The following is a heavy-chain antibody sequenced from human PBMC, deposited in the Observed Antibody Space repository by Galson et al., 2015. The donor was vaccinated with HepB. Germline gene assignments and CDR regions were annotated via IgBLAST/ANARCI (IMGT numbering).Heavy chain of an antibody. V-gene: IGHV3-30*18. D-gene: IGHD3-3*01. CDR3: AKDLALEWLTYVFDY. CDR1: GFTFSSYG. Sequence: SLRLSCAASGFTFSSYGMHWVRQAPGKGLEWVAVISYDGSNKYYADSVKGRFTISRDNSKNTLYLQMNSLRAEDTAVYYCAKDLALEWLTYVFDYWGQGTLVTVSS. CDR2: ISYDGSNK. J-gene: IGHJ4*02.